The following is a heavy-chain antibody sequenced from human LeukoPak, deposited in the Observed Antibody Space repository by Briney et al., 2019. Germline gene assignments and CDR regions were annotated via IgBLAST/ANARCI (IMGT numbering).Heavy chain of an antibody. CDR3: AISSSGWSHFDY. CDR1: GFTFSSYA. D-gene: IGHD6-19*01. J-gene: IGHJ4*02. Sequence: GGSLRLSCAASGFTFSSYAMSWVRQAPGKGLEWVSAISGSGGSTYYADSVKGRFTISRDNSKNTLYLQMNSLRAEDTAVYYCAISSSGWSHFDYWGQGTLVTVSS. V-gene: IGHV3-23*01. CDR2: ISGSGGST.